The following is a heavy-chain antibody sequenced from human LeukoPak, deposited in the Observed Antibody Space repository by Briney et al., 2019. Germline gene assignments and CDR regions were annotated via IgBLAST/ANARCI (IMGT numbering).Heavy chain of an antibody. CDR2: INTNTGNT. Sequence: ASVKVSCTASGYTFTSYAMNWGRHTPGQGLEWMGWINTNTGNTTYAQGFTGRVVFSLDTSVSTAYLQIRSLKAEDTAVYYCARDSLLLWFGEFPNWFDPWGQGTLVTVSS. CDR3: ARDSLLLWFGEFPNWFDP. V-gene: IGHV7-4-1*02. J-gene: IGHJ5*02. CDR1: GYTFTSYA. D-gene: IGHD3-10*01.